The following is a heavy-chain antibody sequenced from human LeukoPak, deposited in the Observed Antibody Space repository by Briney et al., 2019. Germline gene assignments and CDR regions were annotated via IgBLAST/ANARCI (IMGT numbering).Heavy chain of an antibody. D-gene: IGHD4-17*01. Sequence: PGGPLRLSCAASGFTFSTYAMNWVRQAPGKGLEWVSYISRRGTTIYYADSVKGRFTISRDNAKNSLYLQMNSLRAEDTAVYYCARAGNYGDYVFDSWGQGTLVTVSS. CDR3: ARAGNYGDYVFDS. CDR1: GFTFSTYA. V-gene: IGHV3-48*03. J-gene: IGHJ4*02. CDR2: ISRRGTTI.